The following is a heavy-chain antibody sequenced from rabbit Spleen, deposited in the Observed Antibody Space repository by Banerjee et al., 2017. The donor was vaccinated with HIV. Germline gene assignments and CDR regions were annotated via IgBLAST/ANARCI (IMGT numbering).Heavy chain of an antibody. CDR2: IYTSNGNT. D-gene: IGHD1-1*01. Sequence: QSLEESGGDLVKPGASLTLTCTASGFSFSSSYDMCWVRQAPGKGLELIACIYTSNGNTYYASWAKGRFTISKASSTTVDLKMTSLTVADTATYFCARDKDSSSSVNAKLTGLDLWGPGTLVTVS. J-gene: IGHJ6*01. CDR1: GFSFSSSYD. CDR3: ARDKDSSSSVNAKLTGLDL. V-gene: IGHV1S40*01.